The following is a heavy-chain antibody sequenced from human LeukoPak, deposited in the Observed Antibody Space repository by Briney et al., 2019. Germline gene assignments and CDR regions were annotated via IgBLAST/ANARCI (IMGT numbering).Heavy chain of an antibody. Sequence: KPSETLSLTCAVYGGSFSGYYWSWIRQPPDKGLECTGEINHSGSTNYNPSLKSRVTISIDTSKNQFSLKLSSVTAADTAVYYCARGAYGDYANRQYNWFDPWGQGTLVIVSS. V-gene: IGHV4-34*01. CDR1: GGSFSGYY. D-gene: IGHD4-17*01. J-gene: IGHJ5*02. CDR2: INHSGST. CDR3: ARGAYGDYANRQYNWFDP.